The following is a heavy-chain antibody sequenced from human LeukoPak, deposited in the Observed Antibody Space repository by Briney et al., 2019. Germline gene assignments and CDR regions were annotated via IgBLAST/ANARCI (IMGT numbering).Heavy chain of an antibody. CDR2: INPNSGGT. Sequence: ASVKVSCKASGYTFTGYYIHWVRQAPGQGLEWMGWINPNSGGTNYAQRLQGRVTMTTDTSTSTAYMELRSLRSDDTAVYYCARDFTPYYYGSGNSLGYWGQGTLVTVSS. J-gene: IGHJ4*02. CDR1: GYTFTGYY. V-gene: IGHV1-2*02. CDR3: ARDFTPYYYGSGNSLGY. D-gene: IGHD3-10*01.